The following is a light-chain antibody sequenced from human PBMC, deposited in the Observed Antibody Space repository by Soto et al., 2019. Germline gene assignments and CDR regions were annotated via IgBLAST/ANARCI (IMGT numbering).Light chain of an antibody. Sequence: QSVLAQPASVSGSPGQSITISCTGTSSDVGGYNYVSWYQQHPGKAPKLMIYDVSNRPSGVSNRFSGSKSGNTASLTISGLQAEDEADYYCCSYAGSYTYVFATGTKVTVL. CDR2: DVS. J-gene: IGLJ1*01. V-gene: IGLV2-14*01. CDR1: SSDVGGYNY. CDR3: CSYAGSYTYV.